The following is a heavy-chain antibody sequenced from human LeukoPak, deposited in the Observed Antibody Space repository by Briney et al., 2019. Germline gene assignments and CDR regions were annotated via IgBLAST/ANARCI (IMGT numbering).Heavy chain of an antibody. CDR3: AREGSYDYYFDY. J-gene: IGHJ4*02. V-gene: IGHV3-23*01. Sequence: GGSLRLSCAASGFTFSSSAMSWVRQAPGKGLEWVSTISGSDSSTHYADSVKGRFTISRDNSKNTLYLQMHSLRGDDTALYYCAREGSYDYYFDYWGQGTLLTVSS. D-gene: IGHD5-18*01. CDR1: GFTFSSSA. CDR2: ISGSDSST.